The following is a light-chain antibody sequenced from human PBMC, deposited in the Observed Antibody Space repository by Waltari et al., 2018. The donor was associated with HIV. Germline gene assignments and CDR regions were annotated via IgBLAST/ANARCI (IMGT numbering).Light chain of an antibody. CDR3: MLFFRSSYL. CDR2: SST. V-gene: IGLV7-43*01. J-gene: IGLJ2*01. CDR1: TGPVIIAHY. Sequence: QAVVTQEPSVTVSPGWTVTLPCTSATGPVIIAHYPNWFQQRPGQTPRPLIYSSTRRHSLNPERFSAYLVDDRAALILSTVWPEDEAVYYCMLFFRSSYLFGGGTKVTVL.